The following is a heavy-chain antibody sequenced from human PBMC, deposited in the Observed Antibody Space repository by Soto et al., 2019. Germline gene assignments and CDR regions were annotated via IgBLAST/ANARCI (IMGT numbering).Heavy chain of an antibody. J-gene: IGHJ5*02. Sequence: VQLVESGGGLVQPGGSLKLSCAASGFNLSDSAMHWVRQASGQGLEWLGRIRTKVNSYETAYAASVKGRFIISRDDSKNTAYLQMNSLETEDTAVYYCSRPYSSGLNWLDPWGQGTLVTVSS. V-gene: IGHV3-73*01. CDR2: IRTKVNSYET. D-gene: IGHD6-19*01. CDR3: SRPYSSGLNWLDP. CDR1: GFNLSDSA.